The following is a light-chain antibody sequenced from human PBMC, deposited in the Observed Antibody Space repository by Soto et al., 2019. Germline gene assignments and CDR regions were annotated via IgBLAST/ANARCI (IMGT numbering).Light chain of an antibody. CDR3: QQRNVWPPIT. J-gene: IGKJ5*01. Sequence: VLTQSPATLSLSPGERATLSCRASQSIHTSLAWYQQKPGQPPRLVVYDSTLRANDVPDRFGGSRSGTEFTLTINNLEPEDFAVYSCQQRNVWPPITFGQGTRLEI. CDR1: QSIHTS. V-gene: IGKV3-11*01. CDR2: DST.